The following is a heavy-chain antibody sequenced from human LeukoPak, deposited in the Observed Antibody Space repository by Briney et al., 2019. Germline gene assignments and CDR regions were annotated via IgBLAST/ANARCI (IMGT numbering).Heavy chain of an antibody. J-gene: IGHJ4*02. CDR3: ARDARITMIVVVITSELDY. CDR2: ISSSRSYI. CDR1: GFTFSSYS. V-gene: IGHV3-21*01. D-gene: IGHD3-22*01. Sequence: GGSLILSCAASGFTFSSYSMNWVRQAPGKGLEWVSSISSSRSYIYYADSVKGRFTVSRDNAKNSLYLQMNSLRAEDTAVYYCARDARITMIVVVITSELDYWGQGTLVTVSS.